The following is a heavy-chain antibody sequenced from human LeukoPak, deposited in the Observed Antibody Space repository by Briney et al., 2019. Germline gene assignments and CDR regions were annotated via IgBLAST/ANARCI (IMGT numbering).Heavy chain of an antibody. D-gene: IGHD4-17*01. V-gene: IGHV4-59*01. CDR1: GGSISSYY. CDR3: ARVGLYGDYAT. J-gene: IGHJ4*02. Sequence: SEPLSLTCTVSGGSISSYYWSWIRKPPGKGLEWYQYIYSSGTTTYTPSLKSRVTISVDTSKNTFSLKLSSVTAADTAVYYCARVGLYGDYATWGQGTLVTVSS. CDR2: IYSSGTT.